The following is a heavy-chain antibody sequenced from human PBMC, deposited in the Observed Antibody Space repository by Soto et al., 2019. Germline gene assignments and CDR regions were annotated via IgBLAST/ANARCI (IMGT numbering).Heavy chain of an antibody. D-gene: IGHD6-19*01. CDR1: GCTFSDYA. J-gene: IGHJ4*02. V-gene: IGHV3-30*18. CDR2: VSHDGRNT. CDR3: AKGGRQWLVTSDFNY. Sequence: VKLVESGGGVVQPGRSLRLSCAASGCTFSDYAMHWVRQAPGKGLEWVAVVSHDGRNTHYADSVKGRFTISRDTSKNTVSLERTSLRAEDTAVYYCAKGGRQWLVTSDFNYWGQGALVTVSS.